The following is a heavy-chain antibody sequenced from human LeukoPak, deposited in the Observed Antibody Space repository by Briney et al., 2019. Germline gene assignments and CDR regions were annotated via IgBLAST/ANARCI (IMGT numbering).Heavy chain of an antibody. V-gene: IGHV1-69*01. D-gene: IGHD6-6*01. J-gene: IGHJ4*02. Sequence: SVKVSCKASGGTFSSYAISWVRQAPGQGLEWMGGIIPIFGTANYAQKFQGRVTITADESTSTAYMELSSLRSDDTAVYYCASGEQLVLFDYWGQGTLVTVSS. CDR1: GGTFSSYA. CDR3: ASGEQLVLFDY. CDR2: IIPIFGTA.